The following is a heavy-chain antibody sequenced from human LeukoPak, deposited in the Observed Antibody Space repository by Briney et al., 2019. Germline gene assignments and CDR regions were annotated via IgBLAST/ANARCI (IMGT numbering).Heavy chain of an antibody. CDR2: ITSDDFNQ. V-gene: IGHV3-23*01. J-gene: IGHJ4*02. D-gene: IGHD7-27*01. CDR3: ASQLGWTLTH. CDR1: GLALRNFA. Sequence: GGSLRLSCAASGLALRNFAMAWVRQAPGKGLEWVATITSDDFNQHYKHSVEGRFIISRDTSMNTLHLQMSGLRAEDTAKYFCASQLGWTLTHWGQGALVTVSS.